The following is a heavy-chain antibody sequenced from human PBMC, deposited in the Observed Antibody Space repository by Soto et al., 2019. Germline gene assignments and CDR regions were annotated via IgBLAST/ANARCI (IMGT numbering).Heavy chain of an antibody. D-gene: IGHD3-3*01. CDR2: ISYDGGNT. CDR3: AKSLLVSCWSNTDC. V-gene: IGHV3-30*18. CDR1: GFSFSGYG. J-gene: IGHJ4*02. Sequence: QVQLVESGGGMVQPGRSLRLSCAASGFSFSGYGMHWVRQAPGKGLEWVAVISYDGGNTYYSDSVKSRFTVSRDNYNNTLFLQRNSLRTEDTAVYYCAKSLLVSCWSNTDCGGQGTLVTVSS.